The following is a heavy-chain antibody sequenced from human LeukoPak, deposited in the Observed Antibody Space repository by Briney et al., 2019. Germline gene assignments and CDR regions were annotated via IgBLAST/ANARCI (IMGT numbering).Heavy chain of an antibody. CDR1: GFTFSSYS. CDR2: ISSSSSYI. J-gene: IGHJ4*02. V-gene: IGHV3-21*01. D-gene: IGHD6-19*01. Sequence: GGSLRLSCAASGFTFSSYSMNWVRQAPGKGLEWVSSISSSSSYIYYADSVKGRFTISRDNAKNSLYLQMNSLRAEDTAVYYCARDGHPRAVAGLTYYFDYWGQGTLVTVSS. CDR3: ARDGHPRAVAGLTYYFDY.